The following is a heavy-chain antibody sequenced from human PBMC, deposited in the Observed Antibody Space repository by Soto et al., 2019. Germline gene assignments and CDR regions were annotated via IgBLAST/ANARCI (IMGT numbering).Heavy chain of an antibody. J-gene: IGHJ6*02. Sequence: PSETLSLTCTVSGGSISSYYWSWIRQPPGKGLEWIGYIYYSGSTYYNPSLKSRVTISVDTSKNQFSLKLSSVTAADTAVYYCARHEGIRVVLWWSLGLGYGMDVWGQGTTVTVSS. CDR1: GGSISSYY. CDR3: ARHEGIRVVLWWSLGLGYGMDV. V-gene: IGHV4-59*08. D-gene: IGHD2-21*02. CDR2: IYYSGST.